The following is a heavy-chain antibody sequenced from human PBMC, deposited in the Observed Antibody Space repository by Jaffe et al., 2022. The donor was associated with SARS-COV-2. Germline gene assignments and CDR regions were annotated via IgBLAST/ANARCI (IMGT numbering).Heavy chain of an antibody. V-gene: IGHV4-34*01. J-gene: IGHJ6*02. Sequence: QVQLQQWGAGLLKPSETLSLTCAVYGGSFSGYYWSWIRQPPGKGLEWIGEINHSGSTNYNPSLKSRVTISVDTSKNQFSLKLSSVTAADTAVYYCVGGWELRYGMDVWGQGTTVTVSS. CDR2: INHSGST. CDR1: GGSFSGYY. CDR3: VGGWELRYGMDV. D-gene: IGHD1-26*01.